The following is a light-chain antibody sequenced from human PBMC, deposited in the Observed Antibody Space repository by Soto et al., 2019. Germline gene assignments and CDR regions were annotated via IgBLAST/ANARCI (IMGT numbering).Light chain of an antibody. CDR3: QQYGTSSLT. CDR2: GAS. CDR1: QSVTTF. V-gene: IGKV3-20*01. Sequence: EVVLTQSPATLSLSPGDRATLSCRASQSVTTFLAWYQQKPGQAPRLLIYGASNRATGIPDRFSGSGSGTDFTLTINRLEPEDCALYYCQQYGTSSLTFGPGTKVDSK. J-gene: IGKJ1*01.